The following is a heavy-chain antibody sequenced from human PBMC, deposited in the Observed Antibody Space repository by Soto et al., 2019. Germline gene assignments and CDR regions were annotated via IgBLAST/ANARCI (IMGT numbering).Heavy chain of an antibody. Sequence: GGSLRLSCAASGFTFSTYAMNWVRQAPGKGLEWVSLISGSGGSTYYADSVKGRFTISRDNSKSTLYLQMNSLRAEDTALYYCAKGRSYYYYYGVDVWGQGTTVTVSS. J-gene: IGHJ6*02. CDR1: GFTFSTYA. V-gene: IGHV3-23*01. CDR3: AKGRSYYYYYGVDV. CDR2: ISGSGGST.